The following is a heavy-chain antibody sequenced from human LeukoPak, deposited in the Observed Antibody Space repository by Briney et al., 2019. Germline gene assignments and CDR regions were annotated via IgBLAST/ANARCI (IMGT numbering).Heavy chain of an antibody. D-gene: IGHD6-13*01. CDR1: GGTFSSYA. V-gene: IGHV1-69*04. CDR3: ARVLFPASYEYSSSWYVYGMDV. CDR2: IIPILGIA. Sequence: SVKVSCKASGGTFSSYAISRVRQAPGQGLEWMGRIIPILGIANYAQKFQGRVTITADKSTSTAYMELSSLRSEDTAVYYCARVLFPASYEYSSSWYVYGMDVWGQGTTVTVSS. J-gene: IGHJ6*02.